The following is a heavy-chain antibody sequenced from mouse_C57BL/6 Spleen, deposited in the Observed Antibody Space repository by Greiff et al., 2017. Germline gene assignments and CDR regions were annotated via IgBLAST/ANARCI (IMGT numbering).Heavy chain of an antibody. CDR3: ARSRGGSSYWYFDV. Sequence: QVQLQQPGTELVKPGASVKLSCKASGYTFTSYWMHWVKQRPGQGLEWIGNINPSNGGTNYNEKFKSKDTLTVDKSSNTAYMQLSSLTSEDSAVYYCARSRGGSSYWYFDVWGTGTTVTVSS. J-gene: IGHJ1*03. V-gene: IGHV1-53*01. D-gene: IGHD1-1*01. CDR1: GYTFTSYW. CDR2: INPSNGGT.